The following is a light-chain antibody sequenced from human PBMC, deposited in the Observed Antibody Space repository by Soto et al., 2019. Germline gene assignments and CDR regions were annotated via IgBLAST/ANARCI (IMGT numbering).Light chain of an antibody. Sequence: EIVMTQSPLTLSASPWERAIFSCRASQSVGSSIAWYQQKPGQSPRLLVYDASTRASTIPARFSGSGSGTEFTLPINTLQPEDFAVYYCQQYYQWPSYTFGQGTKVDIK. J-gene: IGKJ2*01. V-gene: IGKV3-15*01. CDR3: QQYYQWPSYT. CDR2: DAS. CDR1: QSVGSS.